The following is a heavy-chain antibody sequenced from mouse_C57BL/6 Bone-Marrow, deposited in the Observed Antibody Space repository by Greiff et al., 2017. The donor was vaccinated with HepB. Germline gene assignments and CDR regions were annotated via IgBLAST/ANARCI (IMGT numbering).Heavy chain of an antibody. V-gene: IGHV1-63*01. CDR3: ARWGLRRGGYFDY. CDR1: GYTFTNYW. Sequence: VQLQQSGAELVRPGTSVKMSCKASGYTFTNYWIGWARQRPGHGLEGIGDIYPGGGYTNYNEKFKGKATLTADKSSSTAYMQFSSLTSEDSAIYYCARWGLRRGGYFDYWGQGTTLTVSS. D-gene: IGHD2-4*01. CDR2: IYPGGGYT. J-gene: IGHJ2*01.